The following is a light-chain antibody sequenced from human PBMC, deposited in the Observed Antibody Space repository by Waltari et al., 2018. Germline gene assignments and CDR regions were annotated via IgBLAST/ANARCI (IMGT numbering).Light chain of an antibody. J-gene: IGKJ4*01. CDR1: QNLLYGPNKKNY. Sequence: DIVMTQSPDSLAVSLGERAVINCKSSQNLLYGPNKKNYLAWYQQKSGQPPTLIVYWASSRVSGVRDRFSASGSGTDFTLTISSLQAEDVAVYYCHQYYSAPLTFGGGTKVEIK. V-gene: IGKV4-1*01. CDR3: HQYYSAPLT. CDR2: WAS.